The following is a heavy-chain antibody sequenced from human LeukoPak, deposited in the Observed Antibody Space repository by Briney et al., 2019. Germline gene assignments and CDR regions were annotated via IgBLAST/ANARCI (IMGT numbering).Heavy chain of an antibody. CDR2: IWYDGSNE. CDR3: ARGRYTSSPYFDY. J-gene: IGHJ4*02. Sequence: GGSLRPSCAASGFTFSSYDLHWVRQAPGKGLEWVAVIWYDGSNEYYADSVKGRFTISRDNSKNTLYLQMNSLRVDDTAVYCCARGRYTSSPYFDYWGQGALVTVSS. D-gene: IGHD6-6*01. CDR1: GFTFSSYD. V-gene: IGHV3-33*01.